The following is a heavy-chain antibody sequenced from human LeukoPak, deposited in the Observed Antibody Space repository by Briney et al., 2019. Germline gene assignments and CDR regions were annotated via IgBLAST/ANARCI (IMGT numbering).Heavy chain of an antibody. CDR3: AKDLLTGSNWFDP. Sequence: GGSLRLSCAASGFTFSNYGMHWVRQAPGKGLERVAFNKYYADSVKCRSTISRDNSKNTLYLQMNSLRAEDTAVYYCAKDLLTGSNWFDPWGQGTLVTVSS. D-gene: IGHD3-9*01. V-gene: IGHV3-30-5*02. CDR1: GFTFSNYG. CDR2: NK. J-gene: IGHJ5*02.